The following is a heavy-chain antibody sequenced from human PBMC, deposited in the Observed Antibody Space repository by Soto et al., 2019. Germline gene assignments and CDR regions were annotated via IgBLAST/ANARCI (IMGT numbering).Heavy chain of an antibody. J-gene: IGHJ4*02. CDR1: GGSISSGGYY. Sequence: QVQLQESGPGLVKPSQTLSLTCTVSGGSISSGGYYWSWIRQHPGKGLEWIGYIYYSGSTYYNPSLKGRVTLSVDPSKNQFSLKLSSVTAADTAVYYCARWPQLEPRFDYWGQGTLVTVSS. D-gene: IGHD1-1*01. CDR2: IYYSGST. CDR3: ARWPQLEPRFDY. V-gene: IGHV4-31*03.